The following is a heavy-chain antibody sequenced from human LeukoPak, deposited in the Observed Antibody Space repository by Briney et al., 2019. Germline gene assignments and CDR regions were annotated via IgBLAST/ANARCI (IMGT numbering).Heavy chain of an antibody. CDR1: GFTFSSYA. V-gene: IGHV3-23*01. Sequence: PGGSLRLSCAASGFTFSSYAMSWVRQAPGKGLEWVSAISGSGGSTYYADSVKGRFTISRDNSKNTLYLQMNSLRAEDTAVYYCAKSAFHYDILTGYYSYLDYWGQGTWSPSPQ. CDR2: ISGSGGST. J-gene: IGHJ4*02. D-gene: IGHD3-9*01. CDR3: AKSAFHYDILTGYYSYLDY.